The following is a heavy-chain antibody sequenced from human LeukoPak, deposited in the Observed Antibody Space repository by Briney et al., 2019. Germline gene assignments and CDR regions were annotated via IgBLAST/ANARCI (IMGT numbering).Heavy chain of an antibody. CDR2: IYYSGST. V-gene: IGHV4-39*01. J-gene: IGHJ4*02. CDR3: ARSYKYGYDF. CDR1: GGSISSSSYY. D-gene: IGHD5-24*01. Sequence: SETLSLTCTVSGGSISSSSYYWGWIRPPPGKGLEWIGSIYYSGSTYYNPSLKSRVTISVDTSKNQFSLKLSSVTAADTAVYYCARSYKYGYDFWGQGTLVTVSS.